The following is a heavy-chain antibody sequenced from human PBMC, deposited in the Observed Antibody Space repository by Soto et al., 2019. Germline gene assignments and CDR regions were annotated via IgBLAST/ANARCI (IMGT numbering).Heavy chain of an antibody. Sequence: GASVKVSCKASGYTFTSYDINWVRQATGQGLEWMGWMNPNSGNTGYVQKFQGRVTMTRNTSISTAYTELSSLRSEDTAVYYCARGLGVVVPDPHHHNYFCGQGTLVTVSS. D-gene: IGHD2-2*01. V-gene: IGHV1-8*01. J-gene: IGHJ4*02. CDR1: GYTFTSYD. CDR2: MNPNSGNT. CDR3: ARGLGVVVPDPHHHNYF.